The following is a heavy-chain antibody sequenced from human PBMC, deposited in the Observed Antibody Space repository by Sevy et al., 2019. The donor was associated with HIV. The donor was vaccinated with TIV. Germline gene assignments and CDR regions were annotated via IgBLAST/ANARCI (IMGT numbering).Heavy chain of an antibody. V-gene: IGHV1-24*01. D-gene: IGHD3-22*01. CDR1: GYTLTQLS. Sequence: ASVKVSCKVSGYTLTQLSMHWVRQAPGKGLEWMGSFDPEGGETLYARKFQGRVTMTEDTSTDSAYMELRSLRSEYTAVYYCATTKDYYDSSGSPFDYWGQGTLVTVSS. CDR2: FDPEGGET. CDR3: ATTKDYYDSSGSPFDY. J-gene: IGHJ4*02.